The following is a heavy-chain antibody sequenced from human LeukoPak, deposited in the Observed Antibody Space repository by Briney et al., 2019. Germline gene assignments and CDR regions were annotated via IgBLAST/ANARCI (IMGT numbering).Heavy chain of an antibody. CDR3: TKDLNHDSSG. V-gene: IGHV3-7*01. CDR1: GFRFSDYW. CDR2: IKTDGSAK. Sequence: GGALRVSCAASGFRFSDYWMTCVLQAPGKGLECVANIKTDGSAKYYPDSVKGRFTVSRDNAKNSLYLQMNNMRVEDTAIYYCTKDLNHDSSGWGQGTLVNVSS. D-gene: IGHD3-22*01. J-gene: IGHJ4*02.